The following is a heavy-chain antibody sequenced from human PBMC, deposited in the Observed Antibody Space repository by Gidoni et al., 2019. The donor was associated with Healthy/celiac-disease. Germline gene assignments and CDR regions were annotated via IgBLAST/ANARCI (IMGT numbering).Heavy chain of an antibody. D-gene: IGHD6-13*01. Sequence: EVQLVESGGGLVQPGRSLRLSCAASGFTFDDYAMHWVRQAPGKGLEWVSGISWNSGSIGYADSVKGRFTISRDNAKNSLYLQMNSLRAEDMALYYCSSSWERTLDGAFDIWGQGTMVTVSS. CDR2: ISWNSGSI. J-gene: IGHJ3*02. V-gene: IGHV3-9*03. CDR3: SSSWERTLDGAFDI. CDR1: GFTFDDYA.